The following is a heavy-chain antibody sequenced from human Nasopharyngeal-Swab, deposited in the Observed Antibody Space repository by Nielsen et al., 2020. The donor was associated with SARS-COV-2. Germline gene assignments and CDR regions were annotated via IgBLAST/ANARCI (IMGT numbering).Heavy chain of an antibody. J-gene: IGHJ4*02. D-gene: IGHD4-11*01. V-gene: IGHV3-66*01. CDR1: GFTVSSNY. CDR3: ARDLSKLRFDY. Sequence: GESLKISCAASGFTVSSNYMSWVHQAPGKGLEWVSVIYSGGSTYYADSVKGRFTISRDNSKNTLYLQMNSLRAEDTAVYYCARDLSKLRFDYWGQGTLVTVSS. CDR2: IYSGGST.